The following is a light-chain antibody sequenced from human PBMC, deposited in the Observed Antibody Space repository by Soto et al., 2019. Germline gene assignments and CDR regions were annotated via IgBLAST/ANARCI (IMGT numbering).Light chain of an antibody. V-gene: IGLV1-44*01. Sequence: SVLTQPPSASGTPGQRVTISCSGSSSNIGSNTVNWYQQLPGTAPKLLIYSNNQRPSGVPDRFSGSKSGTSALLAISGLQSEDEADYYCAAWDDSLNAVVFGGGTKLTVL. CDR3: AAWDDSLNAVV. J-gene: IGLJ2*01. CDR1: SSNIGSNT. CDR2: SNN.